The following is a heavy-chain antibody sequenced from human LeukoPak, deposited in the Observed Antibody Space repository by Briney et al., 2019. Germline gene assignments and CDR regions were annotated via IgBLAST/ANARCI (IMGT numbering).Heavy chain of an antibody. V-gene: IGHV4-4*07. CDR2: IYTSGST. CDR1: GGSISSYY. J-gene: IGHJ4*02. CDR3: ARDSGSHYYDSSGYVPFDY. Sequence: SETLSLTCTVSGGSISSYYWSWIRQPAGKGLEWIGRIYTSGSTNYNPSLKSRVTMSVDTSKNQFSLKLSSVTAADTAVYYCARDSGSHYYDSSGYVPFDYWGQGTLVTVSS. D-gene: IGHD3-22*01.